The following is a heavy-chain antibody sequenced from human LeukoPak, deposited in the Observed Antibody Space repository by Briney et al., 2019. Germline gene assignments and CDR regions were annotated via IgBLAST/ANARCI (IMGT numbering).Heavy chain of an antibody. CDR3: ASADYRGYYFDY. CDR1: GFTFSSYS. D-gene: IGHD5-12*01. V-gene: IGHV3-21*01. J-gene: IGHJ4*02. CDR2: ISSSSSYI. Sequence: PGGSLRLSCAASGFTFSSYSMNWVRQAPGKGLEWVSSISSSSSYIYYADSVKGRFTISRDNAKNSLYLQMNSLRAEDTAVYYCASADYRGYYFDYWGQGTLVTVSS.